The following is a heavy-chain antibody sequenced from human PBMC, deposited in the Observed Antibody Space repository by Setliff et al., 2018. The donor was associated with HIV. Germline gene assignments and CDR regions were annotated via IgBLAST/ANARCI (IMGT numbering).Heavy chain of an antibody. CDR2: IYYTGTT. V-gene: IGHV4-39*01. CDR3: ARRSDSSSWPPGVYYHYMDV. Sequence: SETLSLTCTVSGGSISSSSSYWGWIRQPPGKGLELIGSIYYTGTTYYHPSLESRVTLSVDMSRNQFYLRLTSVTAADTGVYYCARRSDSSSWPPGVYYHYMDVWGKGTTVTVSS. J-gene: IGHJ6*03. CDR1: GGSISSSSSY. D-gene: IGHD6-13*01.